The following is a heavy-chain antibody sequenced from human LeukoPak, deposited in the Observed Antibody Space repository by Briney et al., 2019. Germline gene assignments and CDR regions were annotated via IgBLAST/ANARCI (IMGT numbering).Heavy chain of an antibody. V-gene: IGHV3-30-3*01. CDR3: ARDLAYDSSGYYYVGPDY. D-gene: IGHD3-22*01. CDR1: GFTFSSYA. Sequence: GGSLRLSCAASGFTFSSYAMHWVRQAPGKGLEWVAVISYDGSNKYYADSVKGRFTISRDNSKNTLYLQMNSLRAEDTAVYYCARDLAYDSSGYYYVGPDYWGQGTLVTVS. J-gene: IGHJ4*02. CDR2: ISYDGSNK.